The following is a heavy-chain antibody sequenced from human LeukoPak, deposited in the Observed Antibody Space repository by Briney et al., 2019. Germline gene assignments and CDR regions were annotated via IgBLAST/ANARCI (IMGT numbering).Heavy chain of an antibody. J-gene: IGHJ6*02. CDR3: ARGDYYYYGMDV. Sequence: SETLSLTCTVSGGSISSGSYYWSWIRQPAGKGLEWIGRIYTSGSTNCNPSLKSRVTISVDTSKNQFSLKLSSVTAADTAVYYCARGDYYYYGMDVWGQGTTVTVSS. CDR1: GGSISSGSYY. V-gene: IGHV4-61*02. CDR2: IYTSGST.